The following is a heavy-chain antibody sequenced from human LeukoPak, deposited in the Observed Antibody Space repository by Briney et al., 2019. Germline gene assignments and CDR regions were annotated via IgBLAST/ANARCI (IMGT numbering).Heavy chain of an antibody. V-gene: IGHV1-18*04. CDR2: ISAYNGNT. J-gene: IGHJ4*02. CDR3: ARAGGAVADQFDY. Sequence: ASVMLSCNASGYTFTIYGITWVRQAPAQGLEWMGWISAYNGNTKYAQKFQGRVTMTTDTSTSTAYMELRSLRSDDTAVYYCARAGGAVADQFDYWGQGTLVTVSS. CDR1: GYTFTIYG. D-gene: IGHD6-19*01.